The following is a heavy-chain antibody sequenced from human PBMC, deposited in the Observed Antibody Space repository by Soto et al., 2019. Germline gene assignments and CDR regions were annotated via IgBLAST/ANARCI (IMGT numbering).Heavy chain of an antibody. CDR1: GFTFSNAW. J-gene: IGHJ6*02. CDR2: IKSKTDGGTT. D-gene: IGHD1-1*01. CDR3: TTGYPRTSKGHMDV. Sequence: PGGSLRLSCAASGFTFSNAWMSWVRQAPGKGREWVGRIKSKTDGGTTDYAAPVKGRFTISRDDSKTTLYLQMNSLKPEDTAVYYCTTGYPRTSKGHMDVWGQGTTVTVSS. V-gene: IGHV3-15*01.